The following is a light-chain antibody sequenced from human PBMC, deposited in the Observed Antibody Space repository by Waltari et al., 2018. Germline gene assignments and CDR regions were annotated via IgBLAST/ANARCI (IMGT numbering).Light chain of an antibody. CDR3: QQYGNPTRT. V-gene: IGKV3-20*01. J-gene: IGKJ1*01. CDR2: DAS. CDR1: QRAASRN. Sequence: ETVLTPSPGTPSLYPGERDTLSGRASQRAASRNLAWYQQKPGQAPRLLIYDASSRATGIPARFSGSGSGTDFTLTITSLEPEDFAVYYCQQYGNPTRTFGQGTDVEIK.